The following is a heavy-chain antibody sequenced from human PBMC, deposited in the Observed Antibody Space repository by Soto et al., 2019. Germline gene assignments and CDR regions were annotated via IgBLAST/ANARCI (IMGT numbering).Heavy chain of an antibody. CDR1: GGSFSGYY. D-gene: IGHD3-3*01. Sequence: QVQLQQWGAGLLKPSETLSLTCAVYGGSFSGYYWSWIRQPPGKGLEWIGEINHSGSTNYNPSLKSRVTISVDTSKNQFSLKLSSVTAADTAVYYCARGGGSKYYDFWSGYLGVYYMDVWGKGTTVTVSS. CDR3: ARGGGSKYYDFWSGYLGVYYMDV. J-gene: IGHJ6*03. CDR2: INHSGST. V-gene: IGHV4-34*01.